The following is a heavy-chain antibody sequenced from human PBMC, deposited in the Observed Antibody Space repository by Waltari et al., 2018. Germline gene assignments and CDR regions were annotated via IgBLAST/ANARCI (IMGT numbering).Heavy chain of an antibody. CDR3: ARGLWDPSGAWYFDL. V-gene: IGHV4-59*01. Sequence: QLQLQESGPGLVKPSETLSLTCTVSGGSISSYYWSWIRQPPGKGLEWIGYIYYSGSTNYNPSLKSRVTISVDTSKNQFSLKLSSVTAADTAVYYCARGLWDPSGAWYFDLWGRGTLVTVSS. D-gene: IGHD1-26*01. CDR1: GGSISSYY. CDR2: IYYSGST. J-gene: IGHJ2*01.